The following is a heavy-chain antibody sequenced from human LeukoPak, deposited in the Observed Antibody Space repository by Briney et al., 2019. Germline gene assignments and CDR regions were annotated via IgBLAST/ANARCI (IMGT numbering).Heavy chain of an antibody. D-gene: IGHD7-27*01. V-gene: IGHV1-2*02. CDR2: INPNSGDT. CDR3: ARDQSGVHFDL. Sequence: ASVKVSCKASGYTFTDYSMHWVRQAPGQGLEWMGWINPNSGDTNYAQKFQGRVTMTSDTSTSTVYMELSSLRSEDTAVYYCARDQSGVHFDLWGRGTLVTVSS. J-gene: IGHJ2*01. CDR1: GYTFTDYS.